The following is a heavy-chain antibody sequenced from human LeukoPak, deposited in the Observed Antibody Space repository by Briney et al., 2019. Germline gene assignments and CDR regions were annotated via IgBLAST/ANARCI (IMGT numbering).Heavy chain of an antibody. D-gene: IGHD3-3*01. CDR1: GYTFDDYA. V-gene: IGHV3-9*01. J-gene: IGHJ3*02. CDR3: ARRPSGITIFGVVTYTRHGAFDI. Sequence: GGSLRLSCAASGYTFDDYAMRWVRHASGKGLVWVSGISGYSGSIGYADSVKGRFTISRDNAKNSLYLQMNSLRAEHTALSYCARRPSGITIFGVVTYTRHGAFDIWGQGTMVTVSS. CDR2: ISGYSGSI.